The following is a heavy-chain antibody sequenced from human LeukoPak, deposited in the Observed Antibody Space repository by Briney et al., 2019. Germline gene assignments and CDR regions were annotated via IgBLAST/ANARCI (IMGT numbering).Heavy chain of an antibody. J-gene: IGHJ4*02. V-gene: IGHV3-23*01. CDR1: GFTFSGYA. CDR2: ISGSGGST. D-gene: IGHD6-13*01. CDR3: AKQTTGNGYSSSLYYFDY. Sequence: TGGSLRLSCAASGFTFSGYAMSWVRQAPGKGLEWVSAISGSGGSTYYADSVKGRFTISRDNSKNTLYLQMNSLRAEDTAVYYCAKQTTGNGYSSSLYYFDYWGQGTLVTVSS.